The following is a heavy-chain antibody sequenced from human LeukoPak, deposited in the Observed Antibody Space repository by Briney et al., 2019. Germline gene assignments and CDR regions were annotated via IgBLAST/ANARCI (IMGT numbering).Heavy chain of an antibody. CDR2: ISFDGRNK. J-gene: IGHJ6*02. CDR3: ARDKVIAVAGTPDYYYYGMDV. V-gene: IGHV3-30*04. D-gene: IGHD6-19*01. CDR1: GFTFSSYA. Sequence: PGRSLRLSCAASGFTFSSYAMHGVRQAPGKGLEGVAVISFDGRNKYYADSVKGRFTISRDNDKNTLYLQMNSLRAEDTAVYYCARDKVIAVAGTPDYYYYGMDVWGQGTTVTVSS.